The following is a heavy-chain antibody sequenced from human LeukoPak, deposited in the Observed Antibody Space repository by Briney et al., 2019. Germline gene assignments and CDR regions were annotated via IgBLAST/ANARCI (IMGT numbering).Heavy chain of an antibody. V-gene: IGHV3-23*01. CDR1: GFTFSSYA. CDR3: ARGSGSYRSEYFQH. Sequence: PGGSLRLSCAASGFTFSSYAMSWVRQAPGKGLEWVSAISGSGGSTYYADSVKGRFTISRDNSKNTLYLQMNSLRAEDTAVYYCARGSGSYRSEYFQHWGQGTLVTVSS. D-gene: IGHD3-10*01. CDR2: ISGSGGST. J-gene: IGHJ1*01.